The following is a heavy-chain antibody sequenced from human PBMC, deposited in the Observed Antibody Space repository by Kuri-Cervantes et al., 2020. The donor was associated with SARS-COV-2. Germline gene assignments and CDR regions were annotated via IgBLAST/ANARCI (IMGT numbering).Heavy chain of an antibody. V-gene: IGHV1-3*01. J-gene: IGHJ2*01. CDR2: INAGNGNT. CDR1: GYTFTSYA. CDR3: ATLPITMIVVVITPHWYFDL. D-gene: IGHD3-22*01. Sequence: ASVKVSCKASGYTFTSYAMHWVRQAPGQRLEWMGWINAGNGNTKYSQKFQGRVTITRDTSTDTAYMELSSLRSEDTAVYYCATLPITMIVVVITPHWYFDLWGRGTLVTVSS.